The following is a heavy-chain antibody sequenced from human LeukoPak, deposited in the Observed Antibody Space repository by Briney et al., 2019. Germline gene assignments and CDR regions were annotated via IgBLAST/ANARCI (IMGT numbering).Heavy chain of an antibody. CDR1: GFTVSSNY. Sequence: PGGSLRLSCAASGFTVSSNYMSWVRQAPGKGLEWVSVIYSGGSTYYADSVKGRFTISRDNSKNTLYLQMNSLRAEDTAVYYCARVFIAENYFDYWGQGTLVTVSS. J-gene: IGHJ4*02. V-gene: IGHV3-53*01. CDR3: ARVFIAENYFDY. D-gene: IGHD6-13*01. CDR2: IYSGGST.